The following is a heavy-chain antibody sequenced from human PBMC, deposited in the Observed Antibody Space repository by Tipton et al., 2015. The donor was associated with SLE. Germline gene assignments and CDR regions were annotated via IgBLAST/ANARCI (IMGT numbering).Heavy chain of an antibody. CDR3: ARAVTGTGWD. CDR1: GFTFSSYE. CDR2: ISSSGSTI. V-gene: IGHV3-48*03. Sequence: SLRLSCAASGFTFSSYEMNWVRQAPGKGLEWVSYISSSGSTIYYADSVKGRFTISRDNAKNSLYLQMNSLRAEDTAVYFCARAVTGTGWDWGQGTLVTVSS. J-gene: IGHJ4*02. D-gene: IGHD1-7*01.